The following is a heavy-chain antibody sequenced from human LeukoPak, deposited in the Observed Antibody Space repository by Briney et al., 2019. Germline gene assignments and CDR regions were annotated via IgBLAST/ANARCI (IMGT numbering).Heavy chain of an antibody. J-gene: IGHJ4*02. V-gene: IGHV3-23*01. CDR3: ANEIRPNDY. Sequence: GGSLRLSCGASGFTFSSHAMTWVRQAPGKGREWVSAISISGDTTYYADAVKGRFTISRGNSKNTAYLQMNSLRAEDTAVYYCANEIRPNDYWGQGILVTVSS. CDR1: GFTFSSHA. D-gene: IGHD1-1*01. CDR2: ISISGDTT.